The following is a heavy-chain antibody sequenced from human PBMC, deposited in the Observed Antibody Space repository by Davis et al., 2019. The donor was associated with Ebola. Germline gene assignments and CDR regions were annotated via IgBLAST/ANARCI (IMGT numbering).Heavy chain of an antibody. CDR3: ARCMTIFGVVKNRGLMDV. CDR1: GFTFSSYG. V-gene: IGHV3-48*02. CDR2: ISSSSSTI. D-gene: IGHD3-3*01. Sequence: GESLKISCAASGFTFSSYGMHWVRQAPGKGLEWVSYISSSSSTIYYADSVKGRFTISRDNAKNSLYLQMNSLRDEDTAVYYCARCMTIFGVVKNRGLMDVWGQGTTVTVSS. J-gene: IGHJ6*02.